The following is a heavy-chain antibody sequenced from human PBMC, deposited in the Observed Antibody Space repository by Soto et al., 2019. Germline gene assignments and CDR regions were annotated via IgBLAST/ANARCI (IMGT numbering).Heavy chain of an antibody. CDR1: AGSISSYY. Sequence: SETLSLTCTVSAGSISSYYWSWIRQPPGKGLEWIGYIYYSGSTNYNPSLKSRVTISVDTSKNQFSLKLSSVTAADTAVYYCARDQVTIFGVVPTGWFDPWGQGTLVTVSS. V-gene: IGHV4-59*01. CDR3: ARDQVTIFGVVPTGWFDP. CDR2: IYYSGST. D-gene: IGHD3-3*01. J-gene: IGHJ5*02.